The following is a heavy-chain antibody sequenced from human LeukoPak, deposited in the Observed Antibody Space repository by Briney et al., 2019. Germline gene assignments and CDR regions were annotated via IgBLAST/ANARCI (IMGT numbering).Heavy chain of an antibody. Sequence: PGGSLRLSCAASGFTFDDYAMHWVRQAPGKGLEWVSGISWNSGSIGYADSVKGRFTISRDNAKNSLYLQMNSLRAEDTALYYCAKDPEPFYCSSTSCYNTYFDYWGQGTLVTVSS. D-gene: IGHD2-2*02. CDR2: ISWNSGSI. CDR1: GFTFDDYA. CDR3: AKDPEPFYCSSTSCYNTYFDY. J-gene: IGHJ4*02. V-gene: IGHV3-9*01.